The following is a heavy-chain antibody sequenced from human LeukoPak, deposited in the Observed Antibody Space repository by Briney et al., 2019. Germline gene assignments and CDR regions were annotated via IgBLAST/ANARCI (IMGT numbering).Heavy chain of an antibody. D-gene: IGHD2-2*01. Sequence: GGSLRLSCAASGFSFSNHGMHGLRQAPGKGLAWVAVIWYDGSNQYYADSVKGRFTISRDNSKNTLYLQMDSLRVEDTAVYYCARDRGSTRCDYWGQGTLVTVSS. CDR1: GFSFSNHG. CDR2: IWYDGSNQ. V-gene: IGHV3-33*01. J-gene: IGHJ4*02. CDR3: ARDRGSTRCDY.